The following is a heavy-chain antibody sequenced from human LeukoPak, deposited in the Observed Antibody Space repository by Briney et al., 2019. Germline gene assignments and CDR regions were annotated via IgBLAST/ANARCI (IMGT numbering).Heavy chain of an antibody. CDR2: IHYSGST. CDR1: GGSINNHF. CDR3: ARASGSYSRGAFDI. D-gene: IGHD1-26*01. Sequence: SDTLSLTCTVSGGSINNHFWNWLRQPPGKGLEWFGNIHYSGSTNYNPSLKSRVTISVDTSKNQFSLKLSSVTAADTAVYYCARASGSYSRGAFDIWGQGTMVTVSS. V-gene: IGHV4-59*11. J-gene: IGHJ3*02.